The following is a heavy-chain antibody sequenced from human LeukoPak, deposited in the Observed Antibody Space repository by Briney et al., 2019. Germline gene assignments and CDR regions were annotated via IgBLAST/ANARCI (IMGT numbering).Heavy chain of an antibody. Sequence: ASVKVSFKASGYTFTSYYRHWVRLAPGQGLEWMGIINPSGGSTSYAQKFQGRVTMTRDTSTSTVYMELSSLRSEDTAVYYGAATTGNWFDPWGQGTLVTVSS. CDR3: AATTGNWFDP. CDR2: INPSGGST. J-gene: IGHJ5*02. D-gene: IGHD5-24*01. V-gene: IGHV1-46*01. CDR1: GYTFTSYY.